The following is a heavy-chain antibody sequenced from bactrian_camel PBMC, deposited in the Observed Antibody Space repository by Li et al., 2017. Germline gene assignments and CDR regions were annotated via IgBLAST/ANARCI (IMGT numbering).Heavy chain of an antibody. V-gene: IGHV3S6*01. D-gene: IGHD1*01. CDR2: ISPGGTDT. CDR3: VRDFSGAWTFGY. Sequence: QVQLVESGGGSVQAGGSLRLSCAASGITFSTFIMTWVRQAPGKGLEYVSSISPGGTDTYYADSVKGRFTISRDNTKNMLFLQMNRPKSEDTALYYCVRDFSGAWTFGYWGQGTQVTVS. CDR1: GITFSTFI. J-gene: IGHJ6*01.